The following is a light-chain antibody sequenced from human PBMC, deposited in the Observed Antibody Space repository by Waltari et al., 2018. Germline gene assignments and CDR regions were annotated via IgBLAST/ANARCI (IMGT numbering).Light chain of an antibody. CDR3: QQLHSYPRA. Sequence: AIQVTQSPSSLSASVGDRVTITSRASQDLDNWLAWYQQKPGKAPNLLIYGASVLESGVPSRFSGSGSGTDFTLTISSLQPEDFATYYCQQLHSYPRAFGGGTKVESK. J-gene: IGKJ4*01. CDR2: GAS. V-gene: IGKV1-13*02. CDR1: QDLDNW.